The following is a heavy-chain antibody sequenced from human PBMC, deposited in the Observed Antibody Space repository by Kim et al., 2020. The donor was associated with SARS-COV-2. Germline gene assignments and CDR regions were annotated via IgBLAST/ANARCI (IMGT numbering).Heavy chain of an antibody. D-gene: IGHD5-18*01. CDR2: INSDGSST. CDR1: GFTFSSYW. Sequence: GGSLRLSCAASGFTFSSYWMHWVRQAPGKGLVWVSRINSDGSSTTYADXXKGRFTISXDNXKNTLYLXMNSLRAEDTAXXXXARXEYSYGYNYYYYGMDVXXXGTXXXVSS. V-gene: IGHV3-74*01. J-gene: IGHJ6*01. CDR3: ARXEYSYGYNYYYYGMDV.